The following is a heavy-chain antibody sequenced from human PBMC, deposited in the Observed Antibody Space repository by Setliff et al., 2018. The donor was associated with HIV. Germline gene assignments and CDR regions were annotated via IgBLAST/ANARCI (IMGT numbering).Heavy chain of an antibody. D-gene: IGHD3-3*01. J-gene: IGHJ6*03. CDR1: GGSISSGTYY. CDR2: MSHSGST. Sequence: SETLSLTCSVSGGSISSGTYYWGWIRQPPGKGLEWIGSMSHSGSTLYNPSLKSRVTISVDTSNNHFSLKLRSVTAADTAVCYCARDVYDYDFGGYFYMDVWGKGTTVTVSS. V-gene: IGHV4-39*07. CDR3: ARDVYDYDFGGYFYMDV.